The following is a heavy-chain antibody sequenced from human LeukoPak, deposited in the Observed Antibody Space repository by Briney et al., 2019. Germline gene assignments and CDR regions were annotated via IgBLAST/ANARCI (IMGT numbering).Heavy chain of an antibody. CDR3: ARGFSRGLYYYYGMDV. J-gene: IGHJ6*02. Sequence: SETLSLTCSVSGGSISSLYWSWIRQPPGKGLEWIGEINHSGSTNYNPSLKSRVTISVDTSKNQFSLKLSSVTAADTAVYYCARGFSRGLYYYYGMDVWGQGTTVTVSS. CDR2: INHSGST. CDR1: GGSISSLY. V-gene: IGHV4-34*01. D-gene: IGHD3-10*01.